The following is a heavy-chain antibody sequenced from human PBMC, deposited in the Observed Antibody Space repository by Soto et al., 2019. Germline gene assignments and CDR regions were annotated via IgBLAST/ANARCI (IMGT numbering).Heavy chain of an antibody. J-gene: IGHJ4*02. CDR3: ARVISPGIAVAGPKY. Sequence: PGGSLRLSCAASGFTVSSNFMSWVRQAPGKGLEWVSVIYIGGSTYYADSVKGRFTVSRDNSRNTVFLQMNSLRADDTAFYYCARVISPGIAVAGPKYWGQGNLVTVSS. D-gene: IGHD6-19*01. CDR2: IYIGGST. V-gene: IGHV3-66*01. CDR1: GFTVSSNF.